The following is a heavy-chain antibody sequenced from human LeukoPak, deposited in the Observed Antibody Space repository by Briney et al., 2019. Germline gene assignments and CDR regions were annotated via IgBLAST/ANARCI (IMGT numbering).Heavy chain of an antibody. CDR1: GFTFSSYA. V-gene: IGHV3-30-3*01. CDR2: ISYDGSNK. Sequence: PGRSLRLSCAASGFTFSSYAMHWVRQAPGKGLEWVAVISYDGSNKYNADSEKGRFTISRDNSKNTLYLQMNSLRAKDTAVYYCARAMCEYSYGFCGMDVWGQGTTVTVSS. J-gene: IGHJ6*02. D-gene: IGHD5-18*01. CDR3: ARAMCEYSYGFCGMDV.